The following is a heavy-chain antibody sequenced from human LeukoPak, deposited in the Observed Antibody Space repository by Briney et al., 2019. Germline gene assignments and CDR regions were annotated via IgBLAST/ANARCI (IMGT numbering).Heavy chain of an antibody. Sequence: SETLSLTCTVSGGSISSGGYYWSWIRQPAGKGLEWIGRIYTSGSTNYNPSLKSRVTISVDTSKNQFSLNLSSVTAADTAVYYCARLADYDFWSAYSQYFDYWGQGTLVTVSS. V-gene: IGHV4-61*02. D-gene: IGHD3-3*01. CDR2: IYTSGST. J-gene: IGHJ4*02. CDR3: ARLADYDFWSAYSQYFDY. CDR1: GGSISSGGYY.